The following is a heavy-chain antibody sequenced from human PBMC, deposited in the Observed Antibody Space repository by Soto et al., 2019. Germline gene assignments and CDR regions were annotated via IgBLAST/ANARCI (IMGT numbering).Heavy chain of an antibody. J-gene: IGHJ5*02. CDR3: AREVMTSVTRGWFDP. CDR1: GGSLNSGGYF. Sequence: QVQLQESGPGLVRPSQTLSLTCTVSGGSLNSGGYFWSWIRQVPGKGLEWIGYVYSGDIAYYNPSLQSRVTISLDTSKKQFSLTLTSGTAADTAIYFCAREVMTSVTRGWFDPWGQGTLVTVSS. V-gene: IGHV4-31*03. D-gene: IGHD4-17*01. CDR2: VYSGDIA.